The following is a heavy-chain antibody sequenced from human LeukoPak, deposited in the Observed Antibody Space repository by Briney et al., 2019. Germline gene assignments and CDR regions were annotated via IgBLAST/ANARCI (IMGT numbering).Heavy chain of an antibody. Sequence: PSETLSLTCTVSGGSISSSSYYWGWIRQPPGKGLGWIGSIYYSGSTYYNPSLKSRVTISVDTSKNQFSLKLSSVTAADTAVYYCARPRQWLVAFDIWRQGTMVTVSS. CDR3: ARPRQWLVAFDI. J-gene: IGHJ3*02. D-gene: IGHD6-19*01. V-gene: IGHV4-39*01. CDR1: GGSISSSSYY. CDR2: IYYSGST.